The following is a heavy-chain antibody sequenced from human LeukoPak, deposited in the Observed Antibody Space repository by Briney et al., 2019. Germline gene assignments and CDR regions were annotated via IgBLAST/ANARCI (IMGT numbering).Heavy chain of an antibody. J-gene: IGHJ4*02. CDR1: GNSINSAYY. D-gene: IGHD3-22*01. V-gene: IGHV4-38-2*01. CDR3: AGQHDSNGYYFY. CDR2: IYHSGST. Sequence: PSETLSLTCAVTGNSINSAYYWGWIRQPPGKGLEWIGSIYHSGSTYYNPSLKSRVAISVDTSKNSFSLKLSSVTATDTAVYYCAGQHDSNGYYFYWGQGTLVTVSS.